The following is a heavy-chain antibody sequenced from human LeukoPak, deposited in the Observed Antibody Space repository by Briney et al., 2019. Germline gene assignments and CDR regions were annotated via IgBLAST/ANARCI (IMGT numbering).Heavy chain of an antibody. J-gene: IGHJ5*02. CDR1: GGSISSYY. Sequence: RPSETLSLTCTVSGGSISSYYWSWIRQPPGKGLEWIGYIYYSGSTNYNPSLKSRVTTSVDRSKNQFSLKLSSVTAADTAVYYCARHQGIAVAGPGWFDPWGQGTLVTVSS. D-gene: IGHD6-19*01. CDR3: ARHQGIAVAGPGWFDP. CDR2: IYYSGST. V-gene: IGHV4-59*08.